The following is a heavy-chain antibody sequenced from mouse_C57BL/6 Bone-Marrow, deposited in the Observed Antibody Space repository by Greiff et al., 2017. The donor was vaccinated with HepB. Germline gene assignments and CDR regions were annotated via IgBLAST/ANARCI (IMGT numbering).Heavy chain of an antibody. D-gene: IGHD1-1*01. Sequence: EVQLKESGAELVRPGASVKLSCTASGFNIKDDYMHWVKQRPEQGLEWIGWIDPENGDTEYASKFQGKATITADTSSNTAYLQLSSLTSEDTAVYYCTTGSTPYWGQGTTLTVSS. V-gene: IGHV14-4*01. CDR2: IDPENGDT. CDR3: TTGSTPY. CDR1: GFNIKDDY. J-gene: IGHJ2*01.